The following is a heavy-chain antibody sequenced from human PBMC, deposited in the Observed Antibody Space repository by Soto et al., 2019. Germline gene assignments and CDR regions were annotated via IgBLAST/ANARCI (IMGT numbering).Heavy chain of an antibody. CDR2: IYYTGST. V-gene: IGHV4-31*03. J-gene: IGHJ4*02. Sequence: SEALSLTCSVSGASIRSGGYYWSWLRQSPGKGLEWIGHIYYTGSTFYSPSLKSRLTISLDTSKNQFSLDLRSVMAADTAMYYCARIEMASIKWGRGTLVTVS. CDR1: GASIRSGGYY. CDR3: ARIEMASIK.